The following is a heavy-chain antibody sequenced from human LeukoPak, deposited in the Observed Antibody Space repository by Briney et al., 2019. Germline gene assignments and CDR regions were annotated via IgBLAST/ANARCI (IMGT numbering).Heavy chain of an antibody. J-gene: IGHJ6*02. CDR2: ISGSGGST. D-gene: IGHD4-17*01. CDR1: GFTFSSYA. CDR3: AKGRFYGDLYNYYAMDV. V-gene: IGHV3-23*01. Sequence: GGSLRLSCAASGFTFSSYAMSWVRQAPGKGLEWVSGISGSGGSTYYADSVKGRSTVSRDNSKNTLYLQMNSLRAEDTAVYYCAKGRFYGDLYNYYAMDVWGQGTTVTVSS.